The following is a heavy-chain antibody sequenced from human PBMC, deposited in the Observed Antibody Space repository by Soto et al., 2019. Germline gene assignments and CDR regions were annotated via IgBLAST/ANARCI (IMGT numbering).Heavy chain of an antibody. CDR2: LNPSGGST. CDR1: GFTFTSYY. Sequence: ASVRVSCKASGFTFTSYYMHWVRQAPGQGLEWMGILNPSGGSTSYAQKFQGRVTMTRDTSMSTVYMELSSLRSEDTAVYYCARDITMIVVVIPAYSYGMDVWGQGTTVTVSS. V-gene: IGHV1-46*01. CDR3: ARDITMIVVVIPAYSYGMDV. D-gene: IGHD3-22*01. J-gene: IGHJ6*02.